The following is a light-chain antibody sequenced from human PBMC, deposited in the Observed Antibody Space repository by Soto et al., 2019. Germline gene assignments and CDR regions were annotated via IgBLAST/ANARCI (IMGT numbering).Light chain of an antibody. CDR1: QSVPDTY. CDR2: DAS. Sequence: EIVLTQSPGTLSLSPGDRATLSCRASQSVPDTYLAWYRHQPGQPPRLLIYDASKRATGIPARFIGSGSGTHFTLTISSLEPEDFGLYYCQQRSNWPSVTFGGGTKVDI. V-gene: IGKV3-11*01. J-gene: IGKJ4*01. CDR3: QQRSNWPSVT.